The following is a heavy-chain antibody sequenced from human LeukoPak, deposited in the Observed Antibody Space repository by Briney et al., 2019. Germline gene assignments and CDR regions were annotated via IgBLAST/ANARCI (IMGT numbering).Heavy chain of an antibody. V-gene: IGHV7-4-1*02. J-gene: IGHJ6*03. CDR2: INTNTGNP. Sequence: ASVKISCKASGYTFTRNGMNWVRQAPGQGLEWMGWINTNTGNPTYAQGFTGRFVFSLDTSVSTAYLQISSLKAEDTAVYYCARRNTPLGRGYYYMDVWGKGTTVTVSS. CDR3: ARRNTPLGRGYYYMDV. D-gene: IGHD1-1*01. CDR1: GYTFTRNG.